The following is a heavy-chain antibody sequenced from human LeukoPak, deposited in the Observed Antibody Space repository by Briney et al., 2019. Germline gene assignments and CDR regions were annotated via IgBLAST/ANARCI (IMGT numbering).Heavy chain of an antibody. CDR1: GFTFSSYS. CDR2: ISSSSSTI. CDR3: ARDSSGWPGGY. D-gene: IGHD6-19*01. V-gene: IGHV3-48*01. Sequence: PGGSLRLSCAASGFTFSSYSMNWVRQAPGKGLEWVSYISSSSSTIYYADSVKGRFTISRDNAKNSLYLQMNSLRAEDTAVYYCARDSSGWPGGYWGQGTLVTVSS. J-gene: IGHJ4*02.